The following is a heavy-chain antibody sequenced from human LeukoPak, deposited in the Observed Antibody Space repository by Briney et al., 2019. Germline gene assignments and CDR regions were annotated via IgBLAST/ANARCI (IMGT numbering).Heavy chain of an antibody. CDR2: IYPGDAET. CDR1: GYSFTSYW. V-gene: IGHV5-51*01. CDR3: ARPTREGLFDY. Sequence: GGSLKISCKGSGYSFTSYWIGWVRQMPGKGLEWMGIIYPGDAETRYSPSFQGQVTISADNSISTAYLQWSSLKASDTAMYYCARPTREGLFDYWGQGTLVTVSS. D-gene: IGHD5-24*01. J-gene: IGHJ4*02.